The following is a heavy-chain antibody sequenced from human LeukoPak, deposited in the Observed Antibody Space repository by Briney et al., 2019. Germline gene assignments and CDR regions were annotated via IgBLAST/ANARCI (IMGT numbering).Heavy chain of an antibody. Sequence: SETLSLTCTVSGGSISSYYWSWIRQPPGKGLEWIGYIYYSGSTNYNPSLKSRVTISVDTSKNQLSLKLSSVTAADTAVYYCARWGRKAAHRDYWGQGTLVTVSS. CDR3: ARWGRKAAHRDY. CDR2: IYYSGST. D-gene: IGHD6-13*01. V-gene: IGHV4-59*01. J-gene: IGHJ4*02. CDR1: GGSISSYY.